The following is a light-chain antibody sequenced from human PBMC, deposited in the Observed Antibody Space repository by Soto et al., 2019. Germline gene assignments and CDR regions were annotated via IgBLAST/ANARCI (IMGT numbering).Light chain of an antibody. CDR3: QQSYSTPTIT. CDR1: QSISSY. CDR2: AAS. Sequence: DIQMTQSPSSLSASVGDRVTITCRASQSISSYLNWYQQKLGKAPKLXXYAASSLQSGVPSRFSGSGSGTDLTLTISSLQPEDFATYYCQQSYSTPTITFGQGTRLEIK. J-gene: IGKJ5*01. V-gene: IGKV1-39*01.